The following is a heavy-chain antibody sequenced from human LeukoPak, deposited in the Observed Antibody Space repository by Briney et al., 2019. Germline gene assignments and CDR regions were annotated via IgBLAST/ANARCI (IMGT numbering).Heavy chain of an antibody. V-gene: IGHV3-21*01. CDR2: ISSSSSYI. D-gene: IGHD4/OR15-4a*01. CDR3: ARGLFGAFDI. Sequence: GGSLRLSCAASGLTFSSYSMNWVRQAPGKGLEWVSSISSSSSYIYYADSVKGRFTISRDNAKNSLYLQMNSLRAEDTAVYYCARGLFGAFDIWGQGTMVTVSS. CDR1: GLTFSSYS. J-gene: IGHJ3*02.